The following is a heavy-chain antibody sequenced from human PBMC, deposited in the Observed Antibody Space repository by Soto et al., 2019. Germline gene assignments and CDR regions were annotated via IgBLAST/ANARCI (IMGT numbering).Heavy chain of an antibody. CDR3: ATLGYYDILTGYWVTPGKYYFDY. D-gene: IGHD3-9*01. CDR1: GYTLTDVS. J-gene: IGHJ4*02. Sequence: ASVKVSCKVSGYTLTDVSMHWVRQAPGKGLEWMGGFDPEDGETIYAQKFQGRVTMTEDTSTDTAYMELSSLRSEDTAVYYCATLGYYDILTGYWVTPGKYYFDYWGQGALVTVSS. V-gene: IGHV1-24*01. CDR2: FDPEDGET.